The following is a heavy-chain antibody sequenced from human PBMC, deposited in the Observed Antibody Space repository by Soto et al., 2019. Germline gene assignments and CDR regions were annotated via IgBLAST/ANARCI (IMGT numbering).Heavy chain of an antibody. D-gene: IGHD2-15*01. CDR1: GFTFSSYA. J-gene: IGHJ3*02. V-gene: IGHV3-23*01. Sequence: GGSLRLSCAASGFTFSSYAMSWFRQAPGKGLEWVSAISGSGGSTYYADSVKGRFTISRDNSKNTLYLQMNSLRAEDTAVYYCAKDKDIVVVVAAPRAFDIWGQGTMVTVSS. CDR3: AKDKDIVVVVAAPRAFDI. CDR2: ISGSGGST.